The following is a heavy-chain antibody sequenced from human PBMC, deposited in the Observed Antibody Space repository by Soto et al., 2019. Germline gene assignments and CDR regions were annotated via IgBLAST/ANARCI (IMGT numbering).Heavy chain of an antibody. V-gene: IGHV3-30-3*01. Sequence: QVQLVESGGGVVQPGRSLRLSCAASGFTFSSCAMHWVRQAPGKGLEWVALISYDGSNKYYADSVKGRFTISRDNSKNTLYLQMNSLRAEETAVYYCARDKGDLRFLEWSYYFDYWGQGTLVTVSS. CDR1: GFTFSSCA. CDR3: ARDKGDLRFLEWSYYFDY. CDR2: ISYDGSNK. J-gene: IGHJ4*02. D-gene: IGHD3-3*01.